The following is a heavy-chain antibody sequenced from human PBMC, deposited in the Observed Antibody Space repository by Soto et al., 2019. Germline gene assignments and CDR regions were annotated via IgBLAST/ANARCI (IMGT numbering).Heavy chain of an antibody. V-gene: IGHV4-34*01. D-gene: IGHD2-15*01. CDR3: ARGGRDVYTV. J-gene: IGHJ4*02. CDR1: GGSFSGYY. Sequence: QVQLQQWGAGLLKPSETLSLTCAVDGGSFSGYYWSWIRQPPGKGREWIGEINHSGSTNYNPSLKRRVPIAVDTSKNQFYLKLSSVTAAETAVDYCARGGRDVYTVWGQGTLVTVSS. CDR2: INHSGST.